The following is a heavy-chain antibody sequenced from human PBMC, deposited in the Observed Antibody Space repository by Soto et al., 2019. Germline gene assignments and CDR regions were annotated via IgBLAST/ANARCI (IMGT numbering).Heavy chain of an antibody. CDR2: ISAYNGNT. CDR1: GYTVTSYG. V-gene: IGHV1-18*04. CDR3: ARVAVADPDH. J-gene: IGHJ4*02. Sequence: ASVKVSCKASGYTVTSYGSSWVRPAPGQGLEWMGWISAYNGNTNYAQKLQGRVTMTTDTSTRTPYMELMSLRPDDSAVYYCARVAVADPDHWGQGTLVTVSS. D-gene: IGHD6-19*01.